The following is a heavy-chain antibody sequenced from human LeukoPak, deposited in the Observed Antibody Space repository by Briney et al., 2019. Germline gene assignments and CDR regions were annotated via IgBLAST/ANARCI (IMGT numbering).Heavy chain of an antibody. CDR3: AKVRAPKPPAEIDY. CDR1: GFTFKIYE. D-gene: IGHD4/OR15-4a*01. CDR2: IGSRGGF. J-gene: IGHJ4*02. Sequence: GGSLRLSCAASGFTFKIYEMHWVRQVTGKRLEWVATIGSRGGFHYAASVRGRFTISRENARNSLFLQMNSLRAEDTAVYYCAKVRAPKPPAEIDYWGQGTLVTVSS. V-gene: IGHV3-13*01.